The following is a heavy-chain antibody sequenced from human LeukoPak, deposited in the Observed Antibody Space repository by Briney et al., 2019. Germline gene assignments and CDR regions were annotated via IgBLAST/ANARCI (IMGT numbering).Heavy chain of an antibody. J-gene: IGHJ4*02. CDR3: ARGATWTDY. CDR2: IKHDGSVR. V-gene: IGHV3-7*01. D-gene: IGHD5-12*01. Sequence: GGSLRLSCAVSGFTFTNYWMTWVRQAPGKGLEWVANIKHDGSVRAYVDSVKGRFTISRDDAQNSVYLQMHSLRAADTAVYYCARGATWTDYWGQGALVTVSS. CDR1: GFTFTNYW.